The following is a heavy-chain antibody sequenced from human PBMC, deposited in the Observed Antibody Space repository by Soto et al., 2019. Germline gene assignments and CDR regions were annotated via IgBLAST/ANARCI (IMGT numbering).Heavy chain of an antibody. J-gene: IGHJ4*02. CDR3: AKDLSPSTTYYDSSGYYGLVYYFDY. CDR2: ISYDGSNK. Sequence: GGSLRLSCAASGFTFSSYGMHWVRQAPGKGLEWVAVISYDGSNKYYADSVKGRFTISRDNSKNTLYLQMNSLRAEDTAVYYCAKDLSPSTTYYDSSGYYGLVYYFDYWGQGTLVTVSS. V-gene: IGHV3-30*18. D-gene: IGHD3-22*01. CDR1: GFTFSSYG.